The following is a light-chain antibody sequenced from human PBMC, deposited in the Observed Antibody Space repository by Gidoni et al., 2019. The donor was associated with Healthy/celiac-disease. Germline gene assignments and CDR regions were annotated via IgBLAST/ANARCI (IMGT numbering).Light chain of an antibody. V-gene: IGKV1-33*01. CDR2: DAS. J-gene: IGKJ4*01. CDR3: QQYDNLPLT. Sequence: DIQRTQSPYSLSASVGDRVTITGQASQDIRNYLNWYQQKPGKAPKLLIYDASNLETGVPSRFSGSGSGTDFTLTISSLQPEDIATYYCQQYDNLPLTFGGGTKVEIK. CDR1: QDIRNY.